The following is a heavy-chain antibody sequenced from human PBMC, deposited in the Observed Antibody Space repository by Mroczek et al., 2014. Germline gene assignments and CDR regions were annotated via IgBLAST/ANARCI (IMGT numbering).Heavy chain of an antibody. V-gene: IGHV3-30-3*01. D-gene: IGHD4-23*01. CDR1: GFTFSSYA. J-gene: IGHJ4*02. CDR3: ARDRYATVVTPTFDY. CDR2: ISYDGSNK. Sequence: ESGGGVVQPGRSLRLSCAASGFTFSSYAMHWVRQAPGKGLEWVAVISYDGSNKYYADSVKGRFTISRDNSKNTLYLQMNSLRAEDTAVYYCARDRYATVVTPTFDYWGQGTLVTVSS.